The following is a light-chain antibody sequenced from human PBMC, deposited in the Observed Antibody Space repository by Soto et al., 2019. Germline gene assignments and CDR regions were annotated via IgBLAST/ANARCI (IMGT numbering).Light chain of an antibody. CDR2: DAY. J-gene: IGKJ4*01. Sequence: DIVVTHSPATLSLSPVEIVTLSCSASQSVSNYLAWYQQKPGQAPRLLIYDAYKRATGIQARFSGRGSGTDFTLTIRSIEPEDFAVYYCKKRSDWHLTFGGGNKVDLK. V-gene: IGKV3-11*01. CDR1: QSVSNY. CDR3: KKRSDWHLT.